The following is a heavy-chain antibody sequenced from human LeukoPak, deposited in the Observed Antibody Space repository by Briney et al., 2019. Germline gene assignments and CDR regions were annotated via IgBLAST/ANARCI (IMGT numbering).Heavy chain of an antibody. D-gene: IGHD3-10*01. Sequence: SETLSLTCTVPGGSISSSSYYWGWIRQPPGKGLEWIGSIYYSGSTYYNPSLKSRVTISVDTSKNQFSLKLSSVTAADTAVYYCARRPYYYGSGSREYYFDYWGQGTLVTVSS. CDR3: ARRPYYYGSGSREYYFDY. CDR1: GGSISSSSYY. J-gene: IGHJ4*02. V-gene: IGHV4-39*01. CDR2: IYYSGST.